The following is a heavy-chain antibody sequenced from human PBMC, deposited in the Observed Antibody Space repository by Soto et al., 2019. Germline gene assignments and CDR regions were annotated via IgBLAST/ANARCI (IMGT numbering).Heavy chain of an antibody. V-gene: IGHV3-48*02. Sequence: GGSLRLSCAASGFIFTSYSMVWVRQAPGKGLEWVSSISSRSDSIYYADSVKGRFTISRDNAKNSLYLQMNSLRDEDTAVYYCARDPSVAGTFYYYYGMDVWGQGTTVTVSS. CDR1: GFIFTSYS. D-gene: IGHD6-19*01. CDR2: ISSRSDSI. J-gene: IGHJ6*02. CDR3: ARDPSVAGTFYYYYGMDV.